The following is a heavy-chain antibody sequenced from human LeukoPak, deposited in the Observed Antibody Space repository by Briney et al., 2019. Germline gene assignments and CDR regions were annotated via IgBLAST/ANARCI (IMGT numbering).Heavy chain of an antibody. CDR1: GYTLTELS. CDR3: ARAGAAAGSPQVPRDLTWWFDP. CDR2: FDPEDGET. D-gene: IGHD6-13*01. J-gene: IGHJ5*02. Sequence: GASVKVSCKVSGYTLTELSMHWVRQAPGKGLEWMGGFDPEDGETIYAQKFQGRVTMTRDTSTSTVYMELSSLRSEDTAVYYCARAGAAAGSPQVPRDLTWWFDPWGQGTLVTVSS. V-gene: IGHV1-24*01.